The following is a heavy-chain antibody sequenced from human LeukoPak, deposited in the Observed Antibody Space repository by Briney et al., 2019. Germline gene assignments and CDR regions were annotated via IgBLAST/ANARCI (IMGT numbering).Heavy chain of an antibody. CDR1: GFTVSSNY. V-gene: IGHV3-53*01. Sequence: GGSLRLSCAASGFTVSSNYMSWVRQAPGKGLEWVSVIFSDGSTYYSDSVKGRFTISRDNSENTVYLHINSLRAEDTAVYYCTKMQGFCTGGSCYPRTFDIWGQGTMVSVSS. D-gene: IGHD2-15*01. CDR3: TKMQGFCTGGSCYPRTFDI. J-gene: IGHJ3*02. CDR2: IFSDGST.